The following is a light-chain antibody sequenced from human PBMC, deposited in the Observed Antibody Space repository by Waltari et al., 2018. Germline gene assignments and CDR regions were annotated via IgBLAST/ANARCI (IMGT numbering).Light chain of an antibody. CDR2: GKN. Sequence: SSELTHDPAVSVALGQTVRITSPGYRLRRSYPSRNQQKPGQAPVLVIYGKNNRPSGIPDRFSGSSSGNTASLTITGAQAEDEADYYCNSRDSSGNHLHVVFGGGTKLTVL. V-gene: IGLV3-19*01. J-gene: IGLJ2*01. CDR3: NSRDSSGNHLHVV. CDR1: RLRRSY.